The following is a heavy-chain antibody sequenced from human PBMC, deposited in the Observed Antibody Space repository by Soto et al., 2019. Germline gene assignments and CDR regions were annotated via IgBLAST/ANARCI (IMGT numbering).Heavy chain of an antibody. V-gene: IGHV3-30*18. D-gene: IGHD6-6*01. CDR3: AKGPIAARYYYYYMDV. CDR2: ISYDGSNK. CDR1: GFTFSSYG. J-gene: IGHJ6*03. Sequence: GGSLRLSCAASGFTFSSYGMHWVRQAPGKGLEWVAVISYDGSNKYYADSVKGRFTISRDNSKNTLYLQMNSLRAEDTAVYYCAKGPIAARYYYYYMDVWGKGTTVTVS.